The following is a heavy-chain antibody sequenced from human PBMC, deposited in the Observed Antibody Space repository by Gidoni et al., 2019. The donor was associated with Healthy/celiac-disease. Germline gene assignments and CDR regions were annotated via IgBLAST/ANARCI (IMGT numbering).Heavy chain of an antibody. Sequence: QVQLLQSGAEVKTPGASVKVSCKASGYTFTGYYMHWVRQAPGQGLEGMGWLNTNSGGTNYAQKFQGRVTMTRDKSISTAYMGLSRVRSDDTAVYYGARVSFKQWLVLGYWGQGTLVTVSS. CDR2: LNTNSGGT. CDR3: ARVSFKQWLVLGY. J-gene: IGHJ4*02. V-gene: IGHV1-2*02. D-gene: IGHD6-19*01. CDR1: GYTFTGYY.